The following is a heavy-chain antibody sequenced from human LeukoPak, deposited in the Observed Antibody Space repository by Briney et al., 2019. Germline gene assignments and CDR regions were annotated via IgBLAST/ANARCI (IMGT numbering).Heavy chain of an antibody. Sequence: SETLSLTCAVYGGSFSGCYWSWIRQPPGKGLEWIGEINHSGSTNYNPSLKSRVTISVDTSKNQFSLKLSSVTAADTAVYYCARDPSNWFDPWGQGTLVTVSS. CDR1: GGSFSGCY. J-gene: IGHJ5*02. V-gene: IGHV4-34*01. CDR2: INHSGST. CDR3: ARDPSNWFDP.